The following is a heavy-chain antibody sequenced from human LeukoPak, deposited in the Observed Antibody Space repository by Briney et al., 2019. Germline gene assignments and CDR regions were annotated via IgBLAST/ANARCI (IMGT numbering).Heavy chain of an antibody. V-gene: IGHV3-33*01. CDR3: ARDSTLYYDFWSGYYTGYYCGMDV. CDR1: GFTFSSYG. J-gene: IGHJ6*02. Sequence: GGSLRLSCAASGFTFSSYGMHWVRQAPGKGLEWVAVIWYDGSNKYYADSVKGRFTISRDNSKNTLYLQMNSLRAEDTAVYYCARDSTLYYDFWSGYYTGYYCGMDVWGQGTTVTVSS. CDR2: IWYDGSNK. D-gene: IGHD3-3*01.